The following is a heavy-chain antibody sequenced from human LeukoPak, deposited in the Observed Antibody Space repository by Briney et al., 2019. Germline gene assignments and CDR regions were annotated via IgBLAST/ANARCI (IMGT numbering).Heavy chain of an antibody. Sequence: KPSETLSLTCIVSGGSISSYYWSWIRQPPGKGLEWIGYIYYSGSTNYNPSLKSRVTISVDTSKNQFSLKLSSVTAADTAVYYCARMDYYYDSSGPGNYFGYWGQGTLVTVSS. V-gene: IGHV4-59*01. D-gene: IGHD3-22*01. J-gene: IGHJ4*02. CDR1: GGSISSYY. CDR3: ARMDYYYDSSGPGNYFGY. CDR2: IYYSGST.